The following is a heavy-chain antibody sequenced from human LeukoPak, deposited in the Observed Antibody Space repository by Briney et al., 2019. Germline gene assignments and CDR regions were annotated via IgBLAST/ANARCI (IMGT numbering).Heavy chain of an antibody. Sequence: GGSLRLSCAASGFTFSSYSMHWVRQAPGKGLEWVGVISSDGNNKYFADSVRGRFTISRDNSENTVYLQMNSLRAEDTANYYCAKRSTGYYFDSWGQGTLVTVSS. D-gene: IGHD2-2*01. J-gene: IGHJ4*02. V-gene: IGHV3-30-3*02. CDR3: AKRSTGYYFDS. CDR1: GFTFSSYS. CDR2: ISSDGNNK.